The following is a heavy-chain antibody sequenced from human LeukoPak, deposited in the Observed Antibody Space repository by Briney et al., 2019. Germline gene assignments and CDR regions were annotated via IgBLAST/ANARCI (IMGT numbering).Heavy chain of an antibody. CDR2: INHSGST. CDR3: ARASSGWSPGY. Sequence: SETLSLTCAVYGGSFGDYYWNWIRQPPGKGLEWIGEINHSGSTNYNPSLKSRVTISVDTSKNQFSLKLNSVTAADTAVYYCARASSGWSPGYWGQGTLVTVSS. D-gene: IGHD6-19*01. CDR1: GGSFGDYY. V-gene: IGHV4-34*01. J-gene: IGHJ4*02.